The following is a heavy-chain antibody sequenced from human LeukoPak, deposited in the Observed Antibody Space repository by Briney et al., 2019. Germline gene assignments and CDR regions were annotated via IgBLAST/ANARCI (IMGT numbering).Heavy chain of an antibody. Sequence: GASVKVSCKVSGYTLTELSMHWVRQAPGEGLEWMGGLDPQHGETIYAQKFQGRFTMTEDTSTDTAYLELTSLRSDDTAVYYCATEPSYYFDGTGYYYNAYWGQGTLVTVSS. J-gene: IGHJ4*02. CDR1: GYTLTELS. D-gene: IGHD3-22*01. CDR3: ATEPSYYFDGTGYYYNAY. CDR2: LDPQHGET. V-gene: IGHV1-24*01.